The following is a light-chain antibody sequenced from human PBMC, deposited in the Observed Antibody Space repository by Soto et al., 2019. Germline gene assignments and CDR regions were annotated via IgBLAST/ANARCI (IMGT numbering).Light chain of an antibody. J-gene: IGKJ3*01. V-gene: IGKV3-11*01. CDR2: DAS. CDR1: QSVSSY. Sequence: DTVLTQSPATLSMSPRERAALSCMASQSVSSYLAWYQQKPGQAPRLLIYDASNRATGIPARFSGSGSGTDFTLTISSLEPEDVAVYYCQQRSSWPFTLGPGTKVDI. CDR3: QQRSSWPFT.